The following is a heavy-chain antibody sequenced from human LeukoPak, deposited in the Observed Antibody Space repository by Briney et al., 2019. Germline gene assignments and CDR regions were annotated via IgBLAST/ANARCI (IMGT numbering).Heavy chain of an antibody. V-gene: IGHV4-39*07. Sequence: SETLSLTCTVSGGSISSSSYYWGWIRQPPGKGLEWIGSIYYSGSTNYNPSLKSRVTISVDTSKNQFSLKLSSVTAADTAVYYCAREKYYGSGSYPLYNWFDPWGQGTLVTVSS. CDR2: IYYSGST. J-gene: IGHJ5*02. CDR1: GGSISSSSYY. D-gene: IGHD3-10*01. CDR3: AREKYYGSGSYPLYNWFDP.